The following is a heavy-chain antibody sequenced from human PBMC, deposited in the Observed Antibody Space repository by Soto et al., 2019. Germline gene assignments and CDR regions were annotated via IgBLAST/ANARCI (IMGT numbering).Heavy chain of an antibody. V-gene: IGHV4-31*03. CDR3: ARGRDYDDSSGSLGWFDA. CDR2: IYYSGST. Sequence: SETLSLTCTLSGGSMSSGGYYWSWIRQHPVKGLEWIGYIYYSGSTYYNPSLKSRVTISGDTSKNQFSLKLSSLTAADTAVYYCARGRDYDDSSGSLGWFDAWGQGTLVTVSS. D-gene: IGHD3-22*01. J-gene: IGHJ5*02. CDR1: GGSMSSGGYY.